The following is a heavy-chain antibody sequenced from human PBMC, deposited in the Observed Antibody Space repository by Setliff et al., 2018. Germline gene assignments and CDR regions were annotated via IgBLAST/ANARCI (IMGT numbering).Heavy chain of an antibody. D-gene: IGHD6-19*01. V-gene: IGHV4-4*07. J-gene: IGHJ6*03. CDR2: IYIGGSA. CDR3: AREQWLDPPGYYYMDV. Sequence: SETLSLTCTVSGGSISNYYWSWIRQPAGKGLEWIGHIYIGGSANYSPSLKSRVTMSIDTSKNQFSLKLNSVTAADMAVYYCAREQWLDPPGYYYMDVWAKGTTVTVSS. CDR1: GGSISNYY.